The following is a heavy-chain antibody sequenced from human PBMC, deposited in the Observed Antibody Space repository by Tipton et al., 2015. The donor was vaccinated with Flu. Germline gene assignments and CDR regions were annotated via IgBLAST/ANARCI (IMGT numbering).Heavy chain of an antibody. CDR3: ARVEWFDP. Sequence: TLSLTCAVYGGSFSGYYWSWIRQPPGKGLEWIGEINHSGSTNYNPSLKSRVTISVDTSKNQFSLKLRTVTAADTAVYYCARVEWFDPWGQGTLVTVSS. V-gene: IGHV4-34*01. J-gene: IGHJ5*02. CDR1: GGSFSGYY. CDR2: INHSGST. D-gene: IGHD5-24*01.